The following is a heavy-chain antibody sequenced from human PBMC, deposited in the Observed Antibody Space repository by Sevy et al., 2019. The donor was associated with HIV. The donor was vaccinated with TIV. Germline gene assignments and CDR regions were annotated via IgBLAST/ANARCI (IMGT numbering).Heavy chain of an antibody. J-gene: IGHJ6*02. CDR3: ARVISSNYDFWSGYYRDYYYYGMDV. Sequence: SESLSLTCTVSGGSISSGDYYWSWIRQPPGKGLEWIGYIYYSGSTYYNPSLKSRVTISVDTSKNQFSLKLSSVLAADTAVYYCARVISSNYDFWSGYYRDYYYYGMDVWGQGTTVTVSS. D-gene: IGHD3-3*01. CDR1: GGSISSGDYY. CDR2: IYYSGST. V-gene: IGHV4-30-4*01.